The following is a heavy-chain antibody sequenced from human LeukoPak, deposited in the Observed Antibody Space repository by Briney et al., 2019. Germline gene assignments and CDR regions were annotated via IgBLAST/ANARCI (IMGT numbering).Heavy chain of an antibody. D-gene: IGHD5-18*01. CDR3: ARGYGRADY. J-gene: IGHJ4*02. CDR2: ISSSSSYI. CDR1: GFSFSDYT. Sequence: PGGSLRLSCAGSGFSFSDYTMNWVRQAPGKGLEWVSSISSSSSYIYYADSVKGRFTTSRDNAKNTLSIQMTSLRAEDTAVYYCARGYGRADYWGQGTLVSVSS. V-gene: IGHV3-21*01.